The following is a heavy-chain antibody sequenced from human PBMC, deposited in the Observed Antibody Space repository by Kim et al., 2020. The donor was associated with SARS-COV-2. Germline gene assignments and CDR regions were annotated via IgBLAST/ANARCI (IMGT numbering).Heavy chain of an antibody. D-gene: IGHD2-2*01. Sequence: GGSLRLSCAASGFTFSSYWMHWVRQAPGKGLVWVSRINSDGSSTSYADSVKGRFTISRDNAKNTLYLQMNSLRAEDTAVYYCARGVVVPAAMMGGGYREGGYYYGMDVWGQGTTVTVSS. CDR3: ARGVVVPAAMMGGGYREGGYYYGMDV. J-gene: IGHJ6*02. V-gene: IGHV3-74*01. CDR1: GFTFSSYW. CDR2: INSDGSST.